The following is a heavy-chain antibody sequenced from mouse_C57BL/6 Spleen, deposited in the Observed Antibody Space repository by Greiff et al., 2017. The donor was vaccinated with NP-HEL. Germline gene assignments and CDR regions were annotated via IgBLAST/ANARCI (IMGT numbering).Heavy chain of an antibody. CDR1: GYTFTSYW. J-gene: IGHJ4*01. CDR3: ATYYGNYGAMDY. D-gene: IGHD2-10*01. Sequence: QVQLQQPGAELVRPGSSVKLSCKASGYTFTSYWMHWVKQRPIQGLEWIGNIDPSDSDTHYNQKFKDKATLTVDKSSSTAYMQLSSLTSEDSAAYYCATYYGNYGAMDYWGQGTSVTVSS. V-gene: IGHV1-52*01. CDR2: IDPSDSDT.